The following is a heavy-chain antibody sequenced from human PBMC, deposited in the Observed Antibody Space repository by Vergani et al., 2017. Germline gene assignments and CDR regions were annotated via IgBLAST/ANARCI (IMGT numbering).Heavy chain of an antibody. CDR3: ARGDSSSFSLGGLYAFDI. V-gene: IGHV1-69*01. Sequence: QVQLVQSGAEVKKPGSSVKVSCKASGGTFSSYAISWVRQAPGQGLEWMGGIIPIFGTANYAQKFQGRVTITADESTSTAYMELSSLRSEGTVVYYCARGDSSSFSLGGLYAFDIWGQGTMVTVSS. J-gene: IGHJ3*02. D-gene: IGHD6-13*01. CDR2: IIPIFGTA. CDR1: GGTFSSYA.